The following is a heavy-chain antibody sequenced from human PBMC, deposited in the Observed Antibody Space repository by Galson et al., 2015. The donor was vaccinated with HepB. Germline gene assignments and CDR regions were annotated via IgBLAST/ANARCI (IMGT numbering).Heavy chain of an antibody. D-gene: IGHD6-13*01. V-gene: IGHV3-30*04. CDR1: GFTFSYYA. J-gene: IGHJ6*02. CDR3: ARDYASSWYFNHYYGMDV. CDR2: ISYDGSNK. Sequence: SLRLSCAASGFTFSYYAMAWVRQAPGKGLEWVAVISYDGSNKYYADSVKGRFTISRDNSKNTLYLQMNSLRAEDTAVYYCARDYASSWYFNHYYGMDVWGQGTTVTVSS.